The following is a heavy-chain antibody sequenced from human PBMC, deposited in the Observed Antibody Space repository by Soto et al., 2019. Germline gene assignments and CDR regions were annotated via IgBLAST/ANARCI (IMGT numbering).Heavy chain of an antibody. V-gene: IGHV4-61*01. CDR3: ARERGLGDYALDV. D-gene: IGHD4-17*01. CDR2: TYYRVTT. J-gene: IGHJ6*02. Sequence: PSETLSLTCTVSGDSVTSGSYFWSWIRQPPGKGLEWIGYTYYRVTTNYNPSLKSRVTISVDTSKNQFSLRLTSVTAADTAVYYCARERGLGDYALDVWGQGTTVTVSS. CDR1: GDSVTSGSYF.